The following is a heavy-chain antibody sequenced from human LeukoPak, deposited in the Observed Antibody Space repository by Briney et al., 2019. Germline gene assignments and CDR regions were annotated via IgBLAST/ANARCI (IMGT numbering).Heavy chain of an antibody. CDR2: TRDKGSGYTT. D-gene: IGHD6-19*01. V-gene: IGHV3-72*01. CDR1: GFTFSNYN. Sequence: GSLRLSCAASGFTFSNYNMDWVRQVLGKGLEWIGRTRDKGSGYTTEYAASVKGRFSISTDDSKNSLYLQMNSLKIEDTAVYYCTRSTSSGYFEKWGQGTLVTVSS. J-gene: IGHJ4*02. CDR3: TRSTSSGYFEK.